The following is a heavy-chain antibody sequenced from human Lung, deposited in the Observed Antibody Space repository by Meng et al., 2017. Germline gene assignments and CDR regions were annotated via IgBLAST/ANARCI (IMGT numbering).Heavy chain of an antibody. Sequence: EVQLVEAGGGLVKHGGSLRLSCAGSGFTFSNAWMTWVRQAPGKGLEWIGRMKSNVDGGTVDYAAALKGRFFISRDDSKNMFYLQMNSLKSEDTAVYYCTGHIDYWGHGTLVTVSS. J-gene: IGHJ4*01. CDR1: GFTFSNAW. CDR3: TGHIDY. CDR2: MKSNVDGGTV. V-gene: IGHV3-15*01.